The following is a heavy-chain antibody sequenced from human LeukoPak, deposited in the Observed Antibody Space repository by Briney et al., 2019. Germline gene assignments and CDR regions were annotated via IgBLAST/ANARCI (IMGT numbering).Heavy chain of an antibody. J-gene: IGHJ4*02. CDR1: GGSFSGYY. Sequence: SETLSLTCALYGGSFSGYYWSWIRPPPGKGLEWIGEINHSGSTNYNPSLKSRVTISVDTSKNQFSLKLSSVTAADTAVYYCARGGYGDNRPFDYWGQGTLVTVSS. CDR2: INHSGST. V-gene: IGHV4-34*01. CDR3: ARGGYGDNRPFDY. D-gene: IGHD4-17*01.